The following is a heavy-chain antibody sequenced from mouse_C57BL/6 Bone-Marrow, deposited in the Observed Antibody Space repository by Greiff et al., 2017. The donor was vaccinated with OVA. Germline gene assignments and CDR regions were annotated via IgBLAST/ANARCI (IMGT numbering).Heavy chain of an antibody. CDR1: GYSITSGYY. V-gene: IGHV3-6*01. Sequence: ESGPGLVKPSQSLSLTCSVTGYSITSGYYWIWIRQFPGNKLEWMGYISYDGSNNYNPSLKNRISITRDTSKNQFFLKLNSVTTEDTATYYGARDYYYGSSSFAYWGQGTLVTVSA. D-gene: IGHD1-1*01. CDR3: ARDYYYGSSSFAY. J-gene: IGHJ3*01. CDR2: ISYDGSN.